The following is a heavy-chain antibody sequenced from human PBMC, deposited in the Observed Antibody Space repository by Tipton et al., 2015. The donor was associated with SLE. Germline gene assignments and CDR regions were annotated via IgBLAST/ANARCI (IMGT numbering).Heavy chain of an antibody. CDR2: IHFSGST. Sequence: TLSLTCTVSGGSISPFYWSWIRRPPGKELEWIGHIHFSGSTEYNPSLKSRVTISVDMSKNQLSLRLSSATAADTAAYYCVRHGQTVQATFDHWGQGALVTVSS. CDR1: GGSISPFY. J-gene: IGHJ4*02. D-gene: IGHD1-26*01. CDR3: VRHGQTVQATFDH. V-gene: IGHV4-59*08.